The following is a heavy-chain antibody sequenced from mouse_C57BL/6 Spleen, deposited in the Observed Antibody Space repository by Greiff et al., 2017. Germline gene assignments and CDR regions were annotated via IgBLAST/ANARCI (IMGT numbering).Heavy chain of an antibody. Sequence: VQLQQSGAELVKPGASVKMSCKASGYTFTSYWITWVKQRPGQGLEWIGDIYPGSGSTNYNEKFKSKATLTVDTSSSTAYMQLSSLTSEDSAVYYCARRDSSGYRAKDYWGQGTSVTVSS. D-gene: IGHD3-2*02. CDR2: IYPGSGST. V-gene: IGHV1-55*01. CDR3: ARRDSSGYRAKDY. J-gene: IGHJ4*01. CDR1: GYTFTSYW.